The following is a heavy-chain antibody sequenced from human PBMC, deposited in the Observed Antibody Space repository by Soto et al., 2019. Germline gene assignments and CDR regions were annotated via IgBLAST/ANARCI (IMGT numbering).Heavy chain of an antibody. D-gene: IGHD3-10*01. CDR2: TYYSGST. CDR3: ATIKLGSNRLDY. V-gene: IGHV4-30-4*01. J-gene: IGHJ4*02. Sequence: QVQLQESGPGLVKPSQTLSLTCTVSGGSISSGDYYWSWIRQPPGKGLEWIGYTYYSGSTYYNPSLQTRVTISVDTSKNHFSLKLSSVTAADTAVYYCATIKLGSNRLDYWGQGTLVTVSS. CDR1: GGSISSGDYY.